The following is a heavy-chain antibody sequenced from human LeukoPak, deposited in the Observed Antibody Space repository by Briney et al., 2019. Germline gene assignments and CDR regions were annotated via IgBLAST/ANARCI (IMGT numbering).Heavy chain of an antibody. CDR1: DYSLTNHF. Sequence: SETLSLTCAVHDYSLTNHFWIWLRQPPGKGLEWIGEILHTGRTHYNPSFESRVTISLDTSKNQFFLNLTSVTAADTAVYYCARGPAAVHPWGQGTLVTVSS. CDR2: ILHTGRT. J-gene: IGHJ5*02. D-gene: IGHD6-13*01. CDR3: ARGPAAVHP. V-gene: IGHV4-34*12.